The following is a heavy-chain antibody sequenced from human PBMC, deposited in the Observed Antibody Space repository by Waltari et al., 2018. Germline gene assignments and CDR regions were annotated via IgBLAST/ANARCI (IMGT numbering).Heavy chain of an antibody. D-gene: IGHD3-22*01. V-gene: IGHV4-59*08. J-gene: IGHJ4*02. CDR2: IRNTGGT. Sequence: RQAPGKGMEWISYIRNTGGTKCTPSLESRVTISAVTSKKQFSRRLLSVTAVNTAVYYCARLPKNYYGSIGWGFFDCWGQGIPVIVSS. CDR3: ARLPKNYYGSIGWGFFDC.